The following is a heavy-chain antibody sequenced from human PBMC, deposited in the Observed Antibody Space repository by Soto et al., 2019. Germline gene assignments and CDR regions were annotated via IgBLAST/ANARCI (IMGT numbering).Heavy chain of an antibody. Sequence: PGGSLRLSCAASGFTFSNHWMSWVRQAPGKGLEWVATIKQDGSEKYYVDSVKGRFTISRDNAKNSLYLQMSSLRAEDTAVFYCARYCSGDGCCHGHYCFYMDVWGKGTTVTVSS. V-gene: IGHV3-7*01. CDR2: IKQDGSEK. D-gene: IGHD2-15*01. CDR3: ARYCSGDGCCHGHYCFYMDV. J-gene: IGHJ6*03. CDR1: GFTFSNHW.